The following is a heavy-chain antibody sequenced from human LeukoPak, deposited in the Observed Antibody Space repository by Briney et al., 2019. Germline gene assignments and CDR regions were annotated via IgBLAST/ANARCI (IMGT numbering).Heavy chain of an antibody. D-gene: IGHD3-9*01. CDR2: ISSSSSYI. CDR1: GFTFSSYS. Sequence: PGGSVRLSCAASGFTFSSYSMNWVRQAPGKGLEWGSSISSSSSYIYYADSVKGRFTISRENAKNSLYLQMNSLSAGDTAVYYCARGGFIEGYDILTGPEYWGQGTLVTVSS. CDR3: ARGGFIEGYDILTGPEY. J-gene: IGHJ4*02. V-gene: IGHV3-21*01.